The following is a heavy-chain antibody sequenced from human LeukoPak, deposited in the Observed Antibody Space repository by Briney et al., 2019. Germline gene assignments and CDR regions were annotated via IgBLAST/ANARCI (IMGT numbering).Heavy chain of an antibody. CDR3: ARVAAVAHFDY. CDR1: GGSVSSGSYY. D-gene: IGHD6-19*01. V-gene: IGHV4-61*01. J-gene: IGHJ4*02. CDR2: IYYSGST. Sequence: SETVSLTCTVSGGSVSSGSYYWSWIRQPPGRGLEWIGYIYYSGSTNYNPSLKSRVTISVDTSKNQFSLKLSSVTAADTAVYYCARVAAVAHFDYWGQGTLVTVSS.